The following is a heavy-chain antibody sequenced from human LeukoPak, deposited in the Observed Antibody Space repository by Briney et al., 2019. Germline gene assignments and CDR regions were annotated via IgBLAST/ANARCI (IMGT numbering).Heavy chain of an antibody. J-gene: IGHJ4*02. CDR3: ARVMIDRSLIDY. CDR1: GGSFSGYY. D-gene: IGHD1-14*01. CDR2: INHSGST. V-gene: IGHV4-34*01. Sequence: SETLSLTCAVYGGSFSGYYWSWIRQPPGKGLEWIGEINHSGSTNYNPSLKSRVTISVDTSKNQFSLKLSSVTAADTAVYYCARVMIDRSLIDYWGQGTLVTVSS.